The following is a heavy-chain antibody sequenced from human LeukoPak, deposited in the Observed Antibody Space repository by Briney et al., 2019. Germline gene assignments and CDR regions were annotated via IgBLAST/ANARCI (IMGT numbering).Heavy chain of an antibody. J-gene: IGHJ4*02. V-gene: IGHV3-7*01. CDR1: GFTYSSYW. CDR3: ASLDTAMVKESDY. CDR2: IKQDGSEK. D-gene: IGHD5-18*01. Sequence: GGSLRLSCAASGFTYSSYWMSWVRQAPGKGLEWVANIKQDGSEKYYVDSVKGRFTISRDNAKNSLYLQMNSLRAEDTAVYYSASLDTAMVKESDYWGQGTLVTVSS.